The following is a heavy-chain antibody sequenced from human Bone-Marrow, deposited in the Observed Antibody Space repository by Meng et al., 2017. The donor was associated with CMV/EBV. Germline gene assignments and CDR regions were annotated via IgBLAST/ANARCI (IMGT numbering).Heavy chain of an antibody. J-gene: IGHJ6*02. CDR3: ARLTSMFGMDF. Sequence: ASVKDSCKASGYTFTSYGISWVRQAPGQGLEWMGWISAYNGNTNYAQKLQGRVTMTRDTSNSTAYMELSRLRSDDTAVYYCARLTSMFGMDFWGQGTTVTVSS. V-gene: IGHV1-18*01. CDR2: ISAYNGNT. CDR1: GYTFTSYG. D-gene: IGHD3-10*02.